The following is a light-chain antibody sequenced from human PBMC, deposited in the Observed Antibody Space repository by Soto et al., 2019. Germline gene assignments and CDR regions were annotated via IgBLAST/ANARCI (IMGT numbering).Light chain of an antibody. CDR3: QHYSNWPPLT. CDR1: QSVSRN. V-gene: IGKV3-15*01. CDR2: GAS. Sequence: EIVMTQSPATLSVSPGEGATLSCRASQSVSRNLAWYQQKPGQAPRLLIYGASARATGVPARFSGGGSGTEFTLTISSLQSEDFAVYYRQHYSNWPPLTFGQGTRLEIK. J-gene: IGKJ5*01.